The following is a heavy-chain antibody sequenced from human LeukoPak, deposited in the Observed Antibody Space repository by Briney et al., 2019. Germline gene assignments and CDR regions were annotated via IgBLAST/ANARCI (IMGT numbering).Heavy chain of an antibody. J-gene: IGHJ4*02. CDR3: ARDHGLRLGELYKAD. CDR2: IKQDGSEK. V-gene: IGHV3-7*01. D-gene: IGHD3-16*01. Sequence: HPGGSLRLSCAASGFTFSSYWMSWVRQAPGKGLEWVANIKQDGSEKYYVDSVKGRFTISRDNAKNSLYLQMNSLRAEDTAVYYCARDHGLRLGELYKADWGQGTLVTVPS. CDR1: GFTFSSYW.